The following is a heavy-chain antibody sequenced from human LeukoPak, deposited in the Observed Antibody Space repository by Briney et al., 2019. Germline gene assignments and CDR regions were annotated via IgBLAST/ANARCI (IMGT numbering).Heavy chain of an antibody. V-gene: IGHV3-23*01. CDR3: TTRLQHHFDY. CDR2: ISGSGDFT. Sequence: PGGSLRLSCVASGFTLSSYAVSWVRQAPGKGLEWVSAISGSGDFTPYADSVKGRFTISRDKSKNTLYLQMDSLRAEDTAVYYCTTRLQHHFDYWGQGTQVTVSS. D-gene: IGHD2-15*01. J-gene: IGHJ4*02. CDR1: GFTLSSYA.